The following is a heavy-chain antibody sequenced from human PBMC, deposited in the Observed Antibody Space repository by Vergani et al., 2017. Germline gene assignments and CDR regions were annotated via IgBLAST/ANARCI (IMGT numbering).Heavy chain of an antibody. CDR1: GSTFSSYA. V-gene: IGHV3-48*01. CDR3: ARQSRDVFCTNGVCPLGY. Sequence: EVQLVESGGGLVQPGGSLRLSCTASGSTFSSYAMNWVRQAPGKGLEWVLYISRSSSTIYYADSVEGRFTISRDNAKNSLHLQMNNLRAEDTAVYYCARQSRDVFCTNGVCPLGYWGQGALVTVSS. CDR2: ISRSSSTI. J-gene: IGHJ4*02. D-gene: IGHD2-8*01.